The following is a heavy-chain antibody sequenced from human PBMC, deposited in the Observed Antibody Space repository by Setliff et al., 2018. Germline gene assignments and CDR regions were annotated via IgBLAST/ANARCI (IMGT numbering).Heavy chain of an antibody. CDR1: GGTFSSYV. CDR3: ARGSVEYSRGWYYFDY. J-gene: IGHJ4*02. Sequence: SVKVSCKASGGTFSSYVINWVRQAPRQGLEWMGGIIPIFGTANYGQKFQGRVTVTADESTSTAYMELSILRYEDTAVYYCARGSVEYSRGWYYFDYWAQGTLVTVSS. V-gene: IGHV1-69*13. D-gene: IGHD6-19*01. CDR2: IIPIFGTA.